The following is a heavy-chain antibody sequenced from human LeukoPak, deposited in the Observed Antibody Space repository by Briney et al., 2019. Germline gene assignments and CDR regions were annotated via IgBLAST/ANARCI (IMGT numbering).Heavy chain of an antibody. Sequence: GESLEISCKGSGYSFTSYWIGWVRQMPGKGLEWMGIIYPGDSDTRYSPSFQGQVTISADKSISTAYLQWSSLKASDTAMYYCARGGPYYYDSSGENDYWGQGTLVTVSS. J-gene: IGHJ4*02. CDR2: IYPGDSDT. V-gene: IGHV5-51*01. D-gene: IGHD3-22*01. CDR1: GYSFTSYW. CDR3: ARGGPYYYDSSGENDY.